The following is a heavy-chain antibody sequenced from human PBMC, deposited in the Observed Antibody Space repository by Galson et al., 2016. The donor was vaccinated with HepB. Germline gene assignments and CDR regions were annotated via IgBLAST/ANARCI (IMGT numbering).Heavy chain of an antibody. CDR3: ARRLHMIRAVGWGYGMDG. CDR2: IKEDGSDK. Sequence: SLRLSCAASGFTFSSHWMTWVRQAPGKGPEWVASIKEDGSDKPYEDSVRGRFTISRDNAKNSLYLQMNSLRVEDTDVYYCARRLHMIRAVGWGYGMDGWGQGTTVTVSS. J-gene: IGHJ6*02. D-gene: IGHD3-10*01. CDR1: GFTFSSHW. V-gene: IGHV3-7*01.